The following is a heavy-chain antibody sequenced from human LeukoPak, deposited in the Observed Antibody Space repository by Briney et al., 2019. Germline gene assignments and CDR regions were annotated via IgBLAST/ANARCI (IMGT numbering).Heavy chain of an antibody. CDR2: IWYDGSNK. V-gene: IGHV3-33*01. D-gene: IGHD6-19*01. Sequence: GRSLRLSCAASGFTFSSYAMHWVRQAPGKGLEWVAVIWYDGSNKYYADSVKGRFTISRDNSKNTLYLQMNSLRAEDTAVYYCAREGYSSGWYMFYGMDVWGQGTTVTVSS. CDR3: AREGYSSGWYMFYGMDV. J-gene: IGHJ6*02. CDR1: GFTFSSYA.